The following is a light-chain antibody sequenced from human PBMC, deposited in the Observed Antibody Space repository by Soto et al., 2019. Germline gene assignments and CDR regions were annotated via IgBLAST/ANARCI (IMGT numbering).Light chain of an antibody. J-gene: IGKJ4*01. Sequence: EVVLTQSPATLSLSPGERATLSCRASQSVGIHLAWYQQKPGQAPRLLIYEASNRATGIPARFSGSGSGTDFILTISSLEPEYLAVYYGQQRYAWPPLTFGGGTEVEIK. V-gene: IGKV3-11*01. CDR2: EAS. CDR1: QSVGIH. CDR3: QQRYAWPPLT.